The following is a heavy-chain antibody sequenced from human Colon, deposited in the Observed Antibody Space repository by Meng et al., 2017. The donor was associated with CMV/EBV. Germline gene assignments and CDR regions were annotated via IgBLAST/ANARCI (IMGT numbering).Heavy chain of an antibody. J-gene: IGHJ4*02. Sequence: VSGGTISSSSYYWGWIRQPPGKGLEWIGNIYYSGSTYYNPSLKSRVTVSVDTSKNQFSLRLSSVTAADTAVYYCARSWIQLWFFDYWGQGTLVTVSS. V-gene: IGHV4-39*07. D-gene: IGHD5-18*01. CDR1: GGTISSSSYY. CDR3: ARSWIQLWFFDY. CDR2: IYYSGST.